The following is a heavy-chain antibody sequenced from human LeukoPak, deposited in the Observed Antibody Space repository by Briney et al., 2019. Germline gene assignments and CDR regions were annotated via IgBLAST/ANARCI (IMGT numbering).Heavy chain of an antibody. J-gene: IGHJ4*02. V-gene: IGHV3-74*01. Sequence: PGGSLRLSCAASGFTFSTYWMHWVRQAPGKGLVWVSRINSDGSSTNYADSVKGRFTISRDNAKNTLYLQMNSLRAEDTAVYYCVKSADDSYGPTFDYWGQGTLVTVSS. D-gene: IGHD5-18*01. CDR1: GFTFSTYW. CDR3: VKSADDSYGPTFDY. CDR2: INSDGSST.